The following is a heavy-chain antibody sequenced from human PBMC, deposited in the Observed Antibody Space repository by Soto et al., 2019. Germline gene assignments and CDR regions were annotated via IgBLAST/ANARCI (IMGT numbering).Heavy chain of an antibody. V-gene: IGHV4-31*03. CDR3: AREYTYGSNIFVC. CDR1: GGSISSAAYY. J-gene: IGHJ4*02. Sequence: QVQLQESGPGLVKPSQTLSLTCTVSGGSISSAAYYWSWIRQHPGKGLERIGYISPSGRTYYNPSLKSRVLISVVTSKNQFSLSLNSVTAADTAVYHCAREYTYGSNIFVCWGQGALVTLSS. CDR2: ISPSGRT. D-gene: IGHD4-17*01.